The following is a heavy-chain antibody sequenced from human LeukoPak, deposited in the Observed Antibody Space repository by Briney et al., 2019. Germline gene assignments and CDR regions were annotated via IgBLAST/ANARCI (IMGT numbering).Heavy chain of an antibody. CDR1: GGSVSSGSYY. CDR2: IYYSGST. J-gene: IGHJ4*02. Sequence: SETLSLTCTVSGGSVSSGSYYWSWIRQPPGKGLEWIGYIYYSGSTNYNPSLKSRVTISVDTSKNQFSLKLSSVTAADTAVYYCARGIDTAMVTWGKDYHDSSGYHYFDYWGQGTLVTVSS. D-gene: IGHD3-22*01. CDR3: ARGIDTAMVTWGKDYHDSSGYHYFDY. V-gene: IGHV4-61*01.